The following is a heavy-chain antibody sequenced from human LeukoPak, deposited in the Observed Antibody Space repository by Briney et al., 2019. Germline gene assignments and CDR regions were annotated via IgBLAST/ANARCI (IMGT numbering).Heavy chain of an antibody. CDR2: IIPIFGTA. Sequence: GASVKVSCKASGYTFTSYGISWVRQAPGQGLEWMGGIIPIFGTANYAQKFQGRVTITADESTSTAYMELSSLRSEDTAVYYCARVPPRYCRGGSCFHGYNDYWGQGTLVTVSS. CDR1: GYTFTSYG. J-gene: IGHJ4*02. CDR3: ARVPPRYCRGGSCFHGYNDY. V-gene: IGHV1-69*13. D-gene: IGHD2-15*01.